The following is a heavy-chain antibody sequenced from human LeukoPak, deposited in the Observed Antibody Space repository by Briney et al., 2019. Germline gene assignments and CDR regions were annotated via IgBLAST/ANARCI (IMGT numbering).Heavy chain of an antibody. CDR3: ARAGTAMDPFDY. Sequence: GGSLRLSCAASGFTFSSYGMHWVRQAPGKGLEWVANIRQDGSEKYYVDSVKGRFTISRDNPKNLLSLQMNSLRAEDTAVYYCARAGTAMDPFDYWGQGTLVTVSS. CDR2: IRQDGSEK. V-gene: IGHV3-7*01. J-gene: IGHJ4*02. CDR1: GFTFSSYG. D-gene: IGHD5-18*01.